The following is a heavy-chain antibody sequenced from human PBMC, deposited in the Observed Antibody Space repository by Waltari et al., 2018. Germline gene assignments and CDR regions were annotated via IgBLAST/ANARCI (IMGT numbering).Heavy chain of an antibody. CDR3: ARHLYSIDYLELAK. CDR1: GFNFISYA. Sequence: EEHLLESGGGLAQPGRSLSLSCAASGFNFISYAMSWVRQAPGKGLEWVSGISDSGVITKYADSVKGRFTVSRDNSKNTVFLHLNSLRAEDTAIYYCARHLYSIDYLELAKWGQGTLVTVSS. J-gene: IGHJ4*02. V-gene: IGHV3-23*01. D-gene: IGHD3-22*01. CDR2: ISDSGVIT.